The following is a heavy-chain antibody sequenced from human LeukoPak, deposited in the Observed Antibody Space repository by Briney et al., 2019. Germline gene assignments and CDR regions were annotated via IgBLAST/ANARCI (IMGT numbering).Heavy chain of an antibody. J-gene: IGHJ4*02. CDR1: GFTFSHYS. CDR2: ISSSSGTI. Sequence: PGGSLRLSCAASGFTFSHYSINWVRQAPGKGLEWVSYISSSSGTIYYADSVKGRFTISRDNAKNSLYLQMNSLRAEDTAVYYCARGLYGSGKYYFDYWGQGTLVTVSS. CDR3: ARGLYGSGKYYFDY. V-gene: IGHV3-48*01. D-gene: IGHD3-10*01.